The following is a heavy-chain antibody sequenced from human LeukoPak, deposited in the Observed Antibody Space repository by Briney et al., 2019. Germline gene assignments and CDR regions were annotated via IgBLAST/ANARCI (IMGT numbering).Heavy chain of an antibody. V-gene: IGHV3-21*01. D-gene: IGHD2-15*01. Sequence: PGGSLRLSCADSGFTFRSYSMNWVRQAPGKGLEWFSSISSTGSSIYYADSVKGRFTISRDNAKNSLYLQMDSLRAEDTAVFYCARCRGGSCYSSGYFDSWGQGTLVTVSS. CDR1: GFTFRSYS. CDR2: ISSTGSSI. J-gene: IGHJ4*02. CDR3: ARCRGGSCYSSGYFDS.